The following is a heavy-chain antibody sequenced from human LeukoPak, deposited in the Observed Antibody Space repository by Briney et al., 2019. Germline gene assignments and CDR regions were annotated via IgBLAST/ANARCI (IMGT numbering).Heavy chain of an antibody. CDR2: ISCSGSST. CDR1: GFTFSSYA. CDR3: AKADYGPFDY. Sequence: PGGSLRLSCAASGFTFSSYAMSWVRQAPGKGLELVSAISCSGSSTYYADSVKGRFSIARDNSKKTLYLQMNSLGAEDTVVYYGAKADYGPFDYWGQGTLVTVYS. J-gene: IGHJ4*02. V-gene: IGHV3-23*01. D-gene: IGHD4/OR15-4a*01.